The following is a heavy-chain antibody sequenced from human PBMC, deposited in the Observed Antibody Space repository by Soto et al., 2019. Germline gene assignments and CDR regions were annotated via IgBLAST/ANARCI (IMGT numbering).Heavy chain of an antibody. Sequence: GASVKVSCKASGYTFTSYGISWVRQAPGQGLEWMGWISAYNGNTNYAQKLQGRVTMTTDTSTSTAYMELMSLRSDDTAVYYFARVPLLVYSSSWYDYWGQGTLVTVSS. CDR2: ISAYNGNT. CDR1: GYTFTSYG. CDR3: ARVPLLVYSSSWYDY. J-gene: IGHJ4*02. D-gene: IGHD6-13*01. V-gene: IGHV1-18*01.